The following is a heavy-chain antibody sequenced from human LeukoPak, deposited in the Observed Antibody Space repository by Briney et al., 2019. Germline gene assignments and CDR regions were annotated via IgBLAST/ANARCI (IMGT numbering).Heavy chain of an antibody. CDR2: IKQDGREK. CDR3: ASGGGATTSGYAFDM. V-gene: IGHV3-7*01. Sequence: GGSLRLSCAASGLTFSRYWMSWVRQAPGKGLEWVANIKQDGREKYYVDSVKGRFTISRDNAKNSLYLQMNSLRAEDTAVYYCASGGGATTSGYAFDMWGQGTLVTVSS. D-gene: IGHD1-26*01. J-gene: IGHJ3*02. CDR1: GLTFSRYW.